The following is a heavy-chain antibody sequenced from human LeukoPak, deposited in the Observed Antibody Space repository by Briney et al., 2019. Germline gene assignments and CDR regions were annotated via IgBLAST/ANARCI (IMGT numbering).Heavy chain of an antibody. CDR3: AKRDFGELGGFDY. V-gene: IGHV3-21*01. Sequence: PGGSLRLSCLASGFTFSSYTMNWVRQAPGKGLEWVSSISSSSSYIYYADSVKGRFTISRDNAKNSLYLQMNSLRAEDTAVYYCAKRDFGELGGFDYWGQGTLVTVSS. CDR2: ISSSSSYI. CDR1: GFTFSSYT. J-gene: IGHJ4*02. D-gene: IGHD7-27*01.